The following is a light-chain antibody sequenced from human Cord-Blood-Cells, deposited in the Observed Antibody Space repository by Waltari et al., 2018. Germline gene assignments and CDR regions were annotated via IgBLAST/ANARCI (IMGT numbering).Light chain of an antibody. CDR2: DGS. J-gene: IGLJ1*01. V-gene: IGLV2-14*01. CDR1: SSDVGGYNY. Sequence: QSALTQPASVSGSPGQSITISCTGTSSDVGGYNYVSWYQQHPGKAPKLMIYDGSNRPSGVSNRFSRSKSGNTASRTISGLQAEDEADYYCSSYTSSSTYVFGTGTKVTVL. CDR3: SSYTSSSTYV.